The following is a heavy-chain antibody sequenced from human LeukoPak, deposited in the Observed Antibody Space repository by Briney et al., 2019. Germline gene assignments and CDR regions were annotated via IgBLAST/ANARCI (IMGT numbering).Heavy chain of an antibody. D-gene: IGHD5-18*01. J-gene: IGHJ5*02. CDR1: GGSISSYY. V-gene: IGHV4-30-4*08. CDR3: ARGIPNWFDP. CDR2: IYYSGST. Sequence: PSETLSLTCTVSGGSISSYYWSWIRQPPGKGLEWIGYIYYSGSTYYNPSLKSRVTISVDTSKNQFSLKLSSVTAADTAVYYCARGIPNWFDPWGQGTLVTVSS.